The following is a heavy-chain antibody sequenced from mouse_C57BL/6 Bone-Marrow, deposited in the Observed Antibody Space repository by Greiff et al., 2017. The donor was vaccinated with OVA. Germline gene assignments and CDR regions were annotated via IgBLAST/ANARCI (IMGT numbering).Heavy chain of an antibody. CDR3: ARGGTWFAY. V-gene: IGHV1-66*01. Sequence: VHLVESGPELVKPGASVKISCKASGYSFTSYYIHWVKQRPGQGLEWIGWIYPGSGNTKYNEKFKGKATLTADTSSSTAYMQLSSLTSEDSAVYYCARGGTWFAYWGQGTLVTVSA. CDR2: IYPGSGNT. CDR1: GYSFTSYY. J-gene: IGHJ3*01.